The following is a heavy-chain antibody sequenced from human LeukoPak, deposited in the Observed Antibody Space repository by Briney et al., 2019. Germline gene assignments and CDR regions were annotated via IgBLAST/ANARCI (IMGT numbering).Heavy chain of an antibody. CDR2: FDPEDGET. Sequence: ASVKVSCKVSGYTLTELSMHWVRQAPGKGLEWMGGFDPEDGETIYAQKFQGRVTMTEDTSTDTAYVELSSLRSEDTAVYYCATSNFKTYYYGSGSYYHFDYWGQGTLVTVSS. CDR3: ATSNFKTYYYGSGSYYHFDY. D-gene: IGHD3-10*01. J-gene: IGHJ4*02. V-gene: IGHV1-24*01. CDR1: GYTLTELS.